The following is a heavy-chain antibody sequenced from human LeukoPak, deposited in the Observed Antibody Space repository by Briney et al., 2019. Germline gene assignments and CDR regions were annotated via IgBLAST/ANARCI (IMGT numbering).Heavy chain of an antibody. V-gene: IGHV3-30*03. CDR1: GFTFSSYG. CDR2: ISYDGSNK. Sequence: GGSLRLSCAASGFTFSSYGMHWVRQAPGKGLEWVAVISYDGSNKYYADSVKGRFTISRDNSKNTLYLQMNSLRAEDTAVYYCARVVGAARADYWGQGTLVTVSS. D-gene: IGHD1-26*01. J-gene: IGHJ4*02. CDR3: ARVVGAARADY.